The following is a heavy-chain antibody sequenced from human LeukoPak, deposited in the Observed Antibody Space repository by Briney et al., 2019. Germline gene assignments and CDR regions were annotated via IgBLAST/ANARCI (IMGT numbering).Heavy chain of an antibody. CDR3: ARANMVRGVRSFFDRSWFDP. D-gene: IGHD3-10*01. V-gene: IGHV1-2*02. CDR2: INPNSGGT. Sequence: ASVTVSCLASGYTFTGYYMHWVRQPAGQGPEGVGWINPNSGGTNEAQTFQGRVPMTRDRSISTAYIELSRLSSDYTAVYSCARANMVRGVRSFFDRSWFDPWGQGTLVTVSS. CDR1: GYTFTGYY. J-gene: IGHJ5*02.